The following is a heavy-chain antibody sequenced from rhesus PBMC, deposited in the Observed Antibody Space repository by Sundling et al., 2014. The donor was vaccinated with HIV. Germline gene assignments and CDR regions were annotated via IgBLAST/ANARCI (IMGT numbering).Heavy chain of an antibody. Sequence: VQLQESGPGLVKPSETLSLTCGVSGASISGGFAWSWIRQPPGKGLEWIGHIFGSIGSTYYNPSLKSRATISTDTSKNQFSLRLTSVTAADTAVYFCARLLVGTFDVWGPGVLVTVSS. CDR2: IFGSIGST. CDR3: ARLLVGTFDV. V-gene: IGHV4-127*01. CDR1: GASISGGFA. D-gene: IGHD5-24*01. J-gene: IGHJ5-1*01.